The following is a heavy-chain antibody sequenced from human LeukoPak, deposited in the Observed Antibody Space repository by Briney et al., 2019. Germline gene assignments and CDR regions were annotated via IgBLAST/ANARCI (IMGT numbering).Heavy chain of an antibody. D-gene: IGHD3-10*01. CDR3: ARSFYYYGSGSYFGGPNWFDP. J-gene: IGHJ5*02. CDR2: IYTSGST. V-gene: IGHV4-61*02. CDR1: GGYISSGSYY. Sequence: SETLSLTCTVSGGYISSGSYYWNWIRQPAGKGLEWIGRIYTSGSTNYNPSLKSRVTISVDTSKNQFSLRLSSVTAADTAVYYCARSFYYYGSGSYFGGPNWFDPWGQGTLVTVSS.